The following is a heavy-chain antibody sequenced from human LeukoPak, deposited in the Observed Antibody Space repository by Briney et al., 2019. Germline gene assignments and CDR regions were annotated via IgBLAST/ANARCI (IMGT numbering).Heavy chain of an antibody. V-gene: IGHV4-39*07. Sequence: SETLSLTCTVSGGSISSSSYYWGWIRQPPGKGLEWIGSIYYSGSTYYNPSLKSRVTISVDTSKNQFSLKLSSVTAADTAVYYCARGDTAMVGNFDLWGRGTLVTVSS. D-gene: IGHD5-18*01. J-gene: IGHJ2*01. CDR3: ARGDTAMVGNFDL. CDR2: IYYSGST. CDR1: GGSISSSSYY.